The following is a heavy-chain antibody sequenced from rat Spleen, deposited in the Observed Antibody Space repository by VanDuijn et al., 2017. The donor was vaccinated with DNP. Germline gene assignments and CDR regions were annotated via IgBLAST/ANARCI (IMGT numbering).Heavy chain of an antibody. D-gene: IGHD1-4*01. V-gene: IGHV5-22*01. CDR2: SSYDGNSA. CDR3: ARHVLPLRVWDY. J-gene: IGHJ2*01. CDR1: GFTLTDYY. Sequence: EVQLVESGGGLVQPGSSLKLSCAASGFTLTDYYMAWVRQAPTKALEWVAYSSYDGNSAYNGDSVKGRFTISRDNAKSTLYLHMNSLRSEDMATYYCARHVLPLRVWDYWGQGVTVTVSS.